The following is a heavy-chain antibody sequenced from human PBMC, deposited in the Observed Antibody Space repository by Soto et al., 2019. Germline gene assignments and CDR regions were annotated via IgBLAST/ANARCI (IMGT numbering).Heavy chain of an antibody. Sequence: SETLSLTCTVSGGSISSGGYYWSWIRQHPGKGLEWIGYIYYSGSTYYNPSLKSRVTMSVDTSENQFSLRLSSVTAADTAVYYCARKDSGYADYMDVWGQGTTVTVSS. J-gene: IGHJ6*03. D-gene: IGHD5-12*01. CDR1: GGSISSGGYY. CDR2: IYYSGST. CDR3: ARKDSGYADYMDV. V-gene: IGHV4-31*03.